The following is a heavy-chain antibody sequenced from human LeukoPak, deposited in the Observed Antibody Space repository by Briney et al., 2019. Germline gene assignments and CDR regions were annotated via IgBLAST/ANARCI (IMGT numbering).Heavy chain of an antibody. J-gene: IGHJ4*02. V-gene: IGHV4-59*01. CDR1: GDSISSYY. Sequence: SETLSLTCTVSGDSISSYYWSWIRQPPGKGLEWIGCIYYSGNTNYNPSLKSRVTISIDTSKNQFSLKLSSVTAADTAVYYCARDRGWELFDYWGQGTLSPSPQ. CDR2: IYYSGNT. CDR3: ARDRGWELFDY. D-gene: IGHD1-7*01.